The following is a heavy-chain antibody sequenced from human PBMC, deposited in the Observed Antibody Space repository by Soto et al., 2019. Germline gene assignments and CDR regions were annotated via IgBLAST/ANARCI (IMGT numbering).Heavy chain of an antibody. Sequence: QVQLVQSGAEEQKPGASVKVSCKASGYTFTSYAMHWVRQAPGQRLEWMGWINAGNGNTKYSQKFQGRGTITRDTSASTAYMALSSLRSEDTAVYYCARSIVVVTALDYWGQGTLVTVSS. CDR3: ARSIVVVTALDY. V-gene: IGHV1-3*05. D-gene: IGHD2-21*02. J-gene: IGHJ4*02. CDR1: GYTFTSYA. CDR2: INAGNGNT.